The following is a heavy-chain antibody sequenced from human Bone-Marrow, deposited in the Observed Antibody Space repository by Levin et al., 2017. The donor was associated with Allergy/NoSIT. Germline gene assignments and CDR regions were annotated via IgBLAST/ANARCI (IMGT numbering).Heavy chain of an antibody. Sequence: GGSLRLSCAASGFTFSDHVMTWIRQAPGKGLEWLSYISSSGSLRDSADSVKGRLTIARDNTKKSLYLQMNSLTAEDTAVYYCARVGDYSSLDYWGQGTLVTVSS. V-gene: IGHV3-11*01. J-gene: IGHJ4*02. CDR3: ARVGDYSSLDY. D-gene: IGHD4-17*01. CDR2: ISSSGSLR. CDR1: GFTFSDHV.